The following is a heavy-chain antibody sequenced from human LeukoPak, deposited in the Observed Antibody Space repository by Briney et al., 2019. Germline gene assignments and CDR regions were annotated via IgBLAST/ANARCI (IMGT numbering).Heavy chain of an antibody. V-gene: IGHV1-2*02. CDR1: GYTFTGCY. J-gene: IGHJ4*02. Sequence: ASVKVSCKASGYTFTGCYMHWGRQAPGQGLEWMGWINPNSGGTNYAQKFQGRVTMTRDTSISTAYMELSRLRSDDTAVYYCARNLQWLPTGEWGQGTLVTVSS. D-gene: IGHD6-19*01. CDR2: INPNSGGT. CDR3: ARNLQWLPTGE.